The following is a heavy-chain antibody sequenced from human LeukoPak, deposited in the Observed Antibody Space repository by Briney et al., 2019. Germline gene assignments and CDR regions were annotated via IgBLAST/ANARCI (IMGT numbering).Heavy chain of an antibody. D-gene: IGHD2-15*01. CDR1: GFSLSGYW. CDR3: ARDPRNVGLAP. Sequence: GGSLRLSCVASGFSLSGYWMYWIRQAPGKGLMYISRNNGDGSTTNYADVVKGRFTMSRDNVKNTLYLQMNSLRVEDTAVYYCARDPRNVGLAPWGQGTLVTVSS. CDR2: NNGDGSTT. V-gene: IGHV3-74*01. J-gene: IGHJ5*02.